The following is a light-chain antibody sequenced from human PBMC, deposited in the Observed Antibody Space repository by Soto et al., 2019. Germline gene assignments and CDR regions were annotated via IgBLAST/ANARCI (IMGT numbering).Light chain of an antibody. CDR1: QDIRND. J-gene: IGKJ1*01. CDR2: AAS. Sequence: AIQMTQSPSSLSASVGDRVTITCRASQDIRNDLGWYQQKPGKTPKLLIFAASSLQSRFTSRFSGSGSGTDFTLTIRRLKPEDFATYYCLRDFNYPWTFGQGTKLEIE. CDR3: LRDFNYPWT. V-gene: IGKV1-6*01.